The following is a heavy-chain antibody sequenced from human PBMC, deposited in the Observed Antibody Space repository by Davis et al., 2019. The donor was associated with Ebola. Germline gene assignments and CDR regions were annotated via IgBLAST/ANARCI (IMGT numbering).Heavy chain of an antibody. CDR2: INAGNGNT. CDR1: GYTFTSYA. D-gene: IGHD6-6*01. J-gene: IGHJ6*02. V-gene: IGHV1-3*01. Sequence: SVKVSCKASGYTFTSYAMHWVRQAPGQRLEWMGWINAGNGNTKYSQKFQGRVTITRDTSASTAHMELSSLRSEDTAVYYCATRYSSSSGRLSHYYYYGMDVWGQGTTVTVSS. CDR3: ATRYSSSSGRLSHYYYYGMDV.